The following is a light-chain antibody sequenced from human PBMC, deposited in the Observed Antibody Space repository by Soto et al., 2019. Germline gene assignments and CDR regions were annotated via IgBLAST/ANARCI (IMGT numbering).Light chain of an antibody. CDR1: SKDVGRDNY. V-gene: IGLV2-8*01. Sequence: QSALTQPPSASGSLGQSVTISCSGTSKDVGRDNYVSWYQQHAGQTPKVIIYDVFQRPSGVPDRFSGSKSRTTAYLTVSNLQSEDEAEYFCSSYGGRNNFVVFGGGTQLTVL. CDR3: SSYGGRNNFVV. CDR2: DVF. J-gene: IGLJ2*01.